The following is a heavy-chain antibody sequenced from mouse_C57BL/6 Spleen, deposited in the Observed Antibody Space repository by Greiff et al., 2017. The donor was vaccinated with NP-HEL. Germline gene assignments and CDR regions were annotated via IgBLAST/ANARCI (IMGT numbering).Heavy chain of an antibody. CDR2: INPNNGGT. D-gene: IGHD2-2*01. V-gene: IGHV1-22*01. Sequence: EVQLQQSGPELVKPGASVKMSCKASGYTFTDYNMHWVKQSHGKSLEWIGYINPNNGGTSYNQKFKGKATLTVNKSSSTAYMELRSLTSEDSAVYSGARNGFYWYFDVWGTGTTVTVSS. J-gene: IGHJ1*03. CDR1: GYTFTDYN. CDR3: ARNGFYWYFDV.